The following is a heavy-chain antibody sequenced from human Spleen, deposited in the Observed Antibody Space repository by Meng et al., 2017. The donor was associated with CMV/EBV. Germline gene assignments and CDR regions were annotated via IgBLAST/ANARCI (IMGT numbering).Heavy chain of an antibody. J-gene: IGHJ4*02. CDR3: ARGPRIFDIVVVPAAIGFDY. CDR1: GGSFSGYY. Sequence: GSLRLSCAVYGGSFSGYYWSWIRQPPGKGLEWIGEINHSGSTNYNPSLKSRVTISVDTSKNQFSLKLSSVTAADTAVYYCARGPRIFDIVVVPAAIGFDYWGQGTLVTVSS. CDR2: INHSGST. V-gene: IGHV4-34*01. D-gene: IGHD2-2*01.